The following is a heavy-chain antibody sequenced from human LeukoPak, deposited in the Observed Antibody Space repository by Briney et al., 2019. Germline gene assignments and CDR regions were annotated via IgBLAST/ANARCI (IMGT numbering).Heavy chain of an antibody. J-gene: IGHJ4*02. Sequence: ASVKVSCKASGYTFTSHGISWVRQAPGQGLEWMGWISAYNGNTNYAQKLQGRVTMTTDTSTSTAYMELRSLRSDDTAVYYCAILGSELLGTAFNYWGQGTLVTVSS. CDR1: GYTFTSHG. V-gene: IGHV1-18*01. CDR2: ISAYNGNT. D-gene: IGHD2-15*01. CDR3: AILGSELLGTAFNY.